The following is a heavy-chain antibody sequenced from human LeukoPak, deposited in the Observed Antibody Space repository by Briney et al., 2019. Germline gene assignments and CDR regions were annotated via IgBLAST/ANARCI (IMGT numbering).Heavy chain of an antibody. CDR2: IFHNGDI. Sequence: SETLSLTCTVSGGSISSFYWSWIRQSPGKGLECIGYIFHNGDINYNPSLKSRVTITMDTSKNQSSLRLSSVTAADTAVYFCASTARLLQHWGQGALVTVSS. CDR1: GGSISSFY. D-gene: IGHD6-19*01. V-gene: IGHV4-59*08. J-gene: IGHJ4*02. CDR3: ASTARLLQH.